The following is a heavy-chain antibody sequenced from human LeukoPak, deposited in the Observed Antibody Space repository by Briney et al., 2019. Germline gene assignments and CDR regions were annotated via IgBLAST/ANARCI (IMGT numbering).Heavy chain of an antibody. V-gene: IGHV3-23*01. CDR3: AKARVPTGNGYYSD. J-gene: IGHJ4*02. CDR2: ISDSGGST. Sequence: GGSLRLSCAASGFTFNNYAMGWVRQAPGEGLAWVSDISDSGGSTYNADSVRGRFTISRDNSKNTLYLQMNSLRAEDTAIYYCAKARVPTGNGYYSDWGQGTLVTVSS. D-gene: IGHD3-22*01. CDR1: GFTFNNYA.